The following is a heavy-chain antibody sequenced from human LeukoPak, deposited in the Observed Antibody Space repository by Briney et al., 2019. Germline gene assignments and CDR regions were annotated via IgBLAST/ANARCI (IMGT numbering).Heavy chain of an antibody. CDR3: ARDGTADYYYGMDV. V-gene: IGHV1-69*13. D-gene: IGHD2-2*01. CDR1: GGTFSSYA. J-gene: IGHJ6*02. CDR2: IIPIFSTA. Sequence: SVKVSCKASGGTFSSYAISWVRQAPGQGLEWMGGIIPIFSTANYAQKFQGRVTITADESTSTAYMELSSLRSEDTAVYYCARDGTADYYYGMDVWGQGTTVTVSS.